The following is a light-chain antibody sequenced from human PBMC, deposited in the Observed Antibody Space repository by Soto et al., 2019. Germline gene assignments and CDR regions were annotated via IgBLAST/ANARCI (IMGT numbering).Light chain of an antibody. V-gene: IGKV3-11*01. CDR1: QSVSSY. J-gene: IGKJ5*01. CDR2: DAS. Sequence: SSAHLPLSTGERATLSCRASQSVSSYVAWYQQKPGQAPRLLIYDASNRATGIPARFSVSGSGTDFTLTIISREPEDFAVYIGQQRSNPIAVGQGTRLEIK. CDR3: QQRSNPIA.